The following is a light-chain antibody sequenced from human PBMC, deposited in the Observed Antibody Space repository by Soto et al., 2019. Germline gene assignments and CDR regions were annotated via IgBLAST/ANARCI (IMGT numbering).Light chain of an antibody. CDR2: AAS. CDR1: QGIGTY. Sequence: DIQMTQSPSSLSASVGDRVTITCRASQGIGTYLAWYQQKPGKVPKLLIYAASTLQSGVPSRFSGSGSGTDFTLTISSLYPEDVATYYCQKYNSAPWTFGDGTKVEIK. J-gene: IGKJ1*01. CDR3: QKYNSAPWT. V-gene: IGKV1-27*01.